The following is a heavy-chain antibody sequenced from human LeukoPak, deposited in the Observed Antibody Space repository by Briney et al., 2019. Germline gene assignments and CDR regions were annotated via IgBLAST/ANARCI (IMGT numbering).Heavy chain of an antibody. CDR3: ARAPPDTAMVSPSLLFDY. D-gene: IGHD5-18*01. J-gene: IGHJ4*02. CDR2: ISSNEGST. V-gene: IGHV3-64*01. Sequence: GGSLRLSCAASGFTFSNYAMHWVRQAPGKGLEYVSAISSNEGSTYYANSVKGRFTISRDDSKNTLYLQMGSLRAEDTAVYYCARAPPDTAMVSPSLLFDYWGQGTLVTVSS. CDR1: GFTFSNYA.